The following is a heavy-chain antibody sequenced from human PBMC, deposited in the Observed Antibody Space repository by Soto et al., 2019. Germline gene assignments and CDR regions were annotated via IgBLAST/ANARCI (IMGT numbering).Heavy chain of an antibody. J-gene: IGHJ4*02. Sequence: GGSLRLSCAASRFTFSNYNMNWVRQAPGKGLEWVSSISSSGSYIYYADAVKGRFTISRDNTKNSLYLQMNSLRAEDTAVYYCAGDGDGYNYLDFWGQGTLVTVSS. CDR3: AGDGDGYNYLDF. D-gene: IGHD5-12*01. CDR2: ISSSGSYI. CDR1: RFTFSNYN. V-gene: IGHV3-21*01.